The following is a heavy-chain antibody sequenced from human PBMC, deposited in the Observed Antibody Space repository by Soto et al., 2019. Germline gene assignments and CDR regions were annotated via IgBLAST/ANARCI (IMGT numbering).Heavy chain of an antibody. J-gene: IGHJ6*02. V-gene: IGHV1-69*12. CDR3: ASGSRTRITMSGMGV. Sequence: QVQLVQSGAEVKKPGSSVKVSCKASGGTFSSYAISWVRQAPGQGLEWMGGIIPIFGTANYAQKFQGRVTITADEFTSTAYMELSSPRSDDTAVYYCASGSRTRITMSGMGVWGRGTTVTVSS. CDR2: IIPIFGTA. D-gene: IGHD3-22*01. CDR1: GGTFSSYA.